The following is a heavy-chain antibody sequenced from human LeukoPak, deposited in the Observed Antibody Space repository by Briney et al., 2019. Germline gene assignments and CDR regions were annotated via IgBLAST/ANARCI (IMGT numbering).Heavy chain of an antibody. V-gene: IGHV1-69*05. CDR2: IIPIFGTA. CDR3: ASGGGDFWSGYYTRNWFDP. Sequence: GASVKVSCKASGYTFTSYGISWVRQAPGQGLEWMGGIIPIFGTANYAQKFQGRVTITTDESTSTAYMELSSLRSEDTAVYYCASGGGDFWSGYYTRNWFDPWGQGTLVTVSS. D-gene: IGHD3-3*01. J-gene: IGHJ5*02. CDR1: GYTFTSYG.